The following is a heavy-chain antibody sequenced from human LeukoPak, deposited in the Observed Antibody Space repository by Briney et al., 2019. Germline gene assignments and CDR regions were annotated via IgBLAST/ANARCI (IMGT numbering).Heavy chain of an antibody. CDR1: AYTFSDYY. J-gene: IGHJ5*02. V-gene: IGHV1-69*13. CDR3: ARVLGYSGGPYWFDP. Sequence: SVKVSCKASAYTFSDYYIHWVRQAPGQGLEWMGGIIPIFGTANYAQKFQGRVTITADESTSTAYMELSSLRSEDTAVYYCARVLGYSGGPYWFDPWGQGTLVTVSS. CDR2: IIPIFGTA. D-gene: IGHD6-25*01.